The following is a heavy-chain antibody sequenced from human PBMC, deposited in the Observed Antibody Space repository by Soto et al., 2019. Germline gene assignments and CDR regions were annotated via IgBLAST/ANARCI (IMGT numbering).Heavy chain of an antibody. J-gene: IGHJ4*02. CDR1: GFTFSSYW. CDR3: ARWFTYGNFDYFYY. CDR2: INSGGGTT. Sequence: GGSLRLSCAASGFTFSSYWMHWFRQAPGKGLMWVSRINSGGGTTTYADSVKGRFTISRDNAKNTLYLQMNGLRAEDTALYYCARWFTYGNFDYFYYWGQGTQVTVSS. V-gene: IGHV3-74*01. D-gene: IGHD3-10*01.